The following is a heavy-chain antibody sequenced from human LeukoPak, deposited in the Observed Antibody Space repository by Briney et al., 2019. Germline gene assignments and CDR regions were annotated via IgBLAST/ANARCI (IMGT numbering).Heavy chain of an antibody. CDR2: ISSSSSYI. CDR1: GFTFNTYS. D-gene: IGHD3-22*01. J-gene: IGHJ4*02. Sequence: GGSLRLSCEASGFTFNTYSMNWARQAPGKGLEWVSSISSSSSYIYYADSVKGRFTISRDNAKNSLYLQMNSLRAEDTAVYYCARDENYYDSSGQGAFDYWGQGTLVTVSS. V-gene: IGHV3-21*04. CDR3: ARDENYYDSSGQGAFDY.